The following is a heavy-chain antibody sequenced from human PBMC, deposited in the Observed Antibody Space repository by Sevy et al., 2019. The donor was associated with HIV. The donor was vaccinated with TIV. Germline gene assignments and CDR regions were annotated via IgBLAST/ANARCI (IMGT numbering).Heavy chain of an antibody. Sequence: GGSLRLSCAASGFTFSDYSVNWVRQAPGKGLEWVSSISGSSFYIYYADSVKGRFTISRDNAKNSLYLQMISLRADDTAVYYCARATGTEALDAFDIWGQRTLVTVPS. CDR3: ARATGTEALDAFDI. CDR1: GFTFSDYS. J-gene: IGHJ3*02. CDR2: ISGSSFYI. V-gene: IGHV3-21*01. D-gene: IGHD1-1*01.